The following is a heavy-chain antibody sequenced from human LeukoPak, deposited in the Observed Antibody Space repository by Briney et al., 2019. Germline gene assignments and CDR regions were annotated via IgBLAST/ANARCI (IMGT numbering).Heavy chain of an antibody. V-gene: IGHV3-30*04. J-gene: IGHJ4*02. CDR2: ISYDGSNK. CDR3: ARDRTGGGGPFDY. Sequence: GRSLRLSCAASGFTFSSYVMHWVRQAPGKGLEWVAVISYDGSNKYYADSVKDRFTISGDNSKNTLYLQMNSLRAEDTAVYYCARDRTGGGGPFDYWGQGTLVTVSS. CDR1: GFTFSSYV. D-gene: IGHD3/OR15-3a*01.